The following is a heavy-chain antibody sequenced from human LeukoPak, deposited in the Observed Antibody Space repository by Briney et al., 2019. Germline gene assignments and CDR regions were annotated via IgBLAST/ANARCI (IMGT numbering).Heavy chain of an antibody. Sequence: GASVKVSCKASGYSFTSYYLYWVRQAPGQGLEWMGIINPSGGSTNYAQKFQGRATMTRDTSTSTVYMELSSLRSEDTAVYYCARGPRITMVRGGQWYYYMDVWGKGTTVTISS. J-gene: IGHJ6*03. V-gene: IGHV1-46*01. CDR3: ARGPRITMVRGGQWYYYMDV. D-gene: IGHD3-10*01. CDR1: GYSFTSYY. CDR2: INPSGGST.